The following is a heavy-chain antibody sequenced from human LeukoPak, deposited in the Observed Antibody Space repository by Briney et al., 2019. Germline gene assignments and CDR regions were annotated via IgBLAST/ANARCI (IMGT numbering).Heavy chain of an antibody. D-gene: IGHD3-16*02. CDR1: GGSFSGYY. Sequence: SETLSLTCAVYGGSFSGYYWSWIRQPPGKGLEWIGEINHSGSTNYNPSLKSRVTISVDTSKNQFSLKLSSVTAADTAVYYCARDYDYVWGSYRQTNDAFDIWGQGTMVTVSS. CDR3: ARDYDYVWGSYRQTNDAFDI. J-gene: IGHJ3*02. CDR2: INHSGST. V-gene: IGHV4-34*01.